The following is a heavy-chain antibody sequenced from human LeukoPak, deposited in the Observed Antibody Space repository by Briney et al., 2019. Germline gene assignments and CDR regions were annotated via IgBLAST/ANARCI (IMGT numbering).Heavy chain of an antibody. CDR2: IFYSEST. J-gene: IGHJ4*03. V-gene: IGHV4-61*01. Sequence: SETLSLTCTVSGGSVSSGSYSWSWIRQPPGKGLEWIGYIFYSESTNYNPSLKSRVTISVDTSKNRFSLKLNSVTAADTAVYYCARAPSRGYFDFWGQGTLVTVSS. CDR3: ARAPSRGYFDF. CDR1: GGSVSSGSYS.